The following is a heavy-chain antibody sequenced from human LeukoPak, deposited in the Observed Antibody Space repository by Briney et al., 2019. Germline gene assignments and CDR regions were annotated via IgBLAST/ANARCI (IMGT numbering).Heavy chain of an antibody. D-gene: IGHD6-6*01. J-gene: IGHJ4*02. CDR1: GFSFDEYT. CDR3: ARDARRLSSSPYYFDY. Sequence: ARSMRLACPASGFSFDEYTMHWVRQVPGKGLEWVSGLSWDSYSVGYADSVKGRFTISRDNAKNSLYLQMNSLRPEDTAFYYCARDARRLSSSPYYFDYWGQGTLVTVSS. CDR2: LSWDSYSV. V-gene: IGHV3-9*01.